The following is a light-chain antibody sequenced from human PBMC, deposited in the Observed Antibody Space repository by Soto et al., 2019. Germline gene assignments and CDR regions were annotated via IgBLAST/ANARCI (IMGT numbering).Light chain of an antibody. Sequence: EIVLTQSPATLSLSPGERATLSCRASQSVSSYLAWYQQKPGQAPRLLIYDASDRATGIPARFSGSGSGTDFTLTTSRLEPEDFAVYFCLHHSNWPQWTFGQGTKVEIK. J-gene: IGKJ1*01. CDR3: LHHSNWPQWT. CDR1: QSVSSY. V-gene: IGKV3-11*01. CDR2: DAS.